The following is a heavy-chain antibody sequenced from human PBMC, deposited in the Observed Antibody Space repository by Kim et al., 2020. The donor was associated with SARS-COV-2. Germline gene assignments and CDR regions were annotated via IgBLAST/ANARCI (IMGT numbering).Heavy chain of an antibody. V-gene: IGHV4-30-4*01. CDR2: IYYSGST. CDR3: ARDTTITMGLDY. Sequence: SETLSLTCTVSGGSISSGDYYWSWIRQPPGKGLEWIGYIYYSGSTYYNPSLKSRVTISVDTSKNQFSLKLSSVTAADTAVYYCARDTTITMGLDYWGQGTLVTVSS. J-gene: IGHJ4*02. CDR1: GGSISSGDYY. D-gene: IGHD3-10*01.